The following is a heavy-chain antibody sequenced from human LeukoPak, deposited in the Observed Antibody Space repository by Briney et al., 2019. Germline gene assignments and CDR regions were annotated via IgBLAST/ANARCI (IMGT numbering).Heavy chain of an antibody. V-gene: IGHV4-59*01. J-gene: IGHJ4*02. CDR3: ARGGSYLGHCDY. CDR1: GGSISNYY. CDR2: IYDSGST. Sequence: SETLSLTCTVSGGSISNYYWSWVRQPPGKGLEWSGYIYDSGSTNYNPSLKSRVTISVDTSKNTFSLKLSSVTAADTAVYYCARGGSYLGHCDYWGQGSLVTVSS. D-gene: IGHD1-26*01.